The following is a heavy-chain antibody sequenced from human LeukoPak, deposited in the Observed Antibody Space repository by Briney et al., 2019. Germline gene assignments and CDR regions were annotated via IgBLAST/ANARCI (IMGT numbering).Heavy chain of an antibody. CDR2: IYYSGST. Sequence: SETLSLTCTVSGVSISNYYWSWIRQPPGKGLEWIGYIYYSGSTYYNPSLKSRVTISVDTSKNQFSLKLSSVTAADTAVYYCARLGTYGSGSHYNSYFDCWGQGTLVTVSS. V-gene: IGHV4-59*04. J-gene: IGHJ4*02. D-gene: IGHD3-10*01. CDR3: ARLGTYGSGSHYNSYFDC. CDR1: GVSISNYY.